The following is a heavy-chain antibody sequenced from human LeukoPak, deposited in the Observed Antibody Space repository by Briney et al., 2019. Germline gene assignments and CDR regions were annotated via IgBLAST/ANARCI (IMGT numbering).Heavy chain of an antibody. D-gene: IGHD3-22*01. CDR3: ARETGYYDSSGSAPFDY. V-gene: IGHV1-69*13. J-gene: IGHJ4*02. CDR2: IIPIFGTA. CDR1: GGTFSSYA. Sequence: SVKVSCKASGGTFSSYAISWVRQAPGQGLEWMGGIIPIFGTANYAQKFQGRVTITADESTSTAYMELSSLRSEDTAVYYCARETGYYDSSGSAPFDYWGQGTLVTVSS.